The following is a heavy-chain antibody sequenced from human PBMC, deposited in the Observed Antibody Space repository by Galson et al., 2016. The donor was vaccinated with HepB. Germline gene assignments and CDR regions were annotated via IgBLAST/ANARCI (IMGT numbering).Heavy chain of an antibody. CDR2: IKSKADHGTT. Sequence: SLRLSCAASGLTFRNAWMSWVRQAPGKGLEWVGRIKSKADHGTTDYAAPVKGRFTISRDDSKNTLYLQMNSLKTEDTAVYYCTGQDYNWNYVNYYSYSMDVGGKVTTVTVSS. D-gene: IGHD1-7*01. V-gene: IGHV3-15*01. CDR3: TGQDYNWNYVNYYSYSMDV. CDR1: GLTFRNAW. J-gene: IGHJ6*03.